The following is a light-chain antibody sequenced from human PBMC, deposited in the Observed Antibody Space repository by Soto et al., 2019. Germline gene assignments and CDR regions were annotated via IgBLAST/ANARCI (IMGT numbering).Light chain of an antibody. CDR1: QSLSSS. Sequence: ETVLTQSPATLSLSPGHRVSLSCRVIQSLSSSFAWYQQEPGQPPRLLSHDVSNRATSIPARFRGSGSGTDVTLTITCLKPEDFAVYFCHQRYNWPRVTFGQGTRLE. J-gene: IGKJ5*01. CDR3: HQRYNWPRVT. V-gene: IGKV3-11*01. CDR2: DVS.